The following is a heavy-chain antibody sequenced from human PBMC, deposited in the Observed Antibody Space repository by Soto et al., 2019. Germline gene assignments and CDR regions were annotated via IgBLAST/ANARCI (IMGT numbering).Heavy chain of an antibody. CDR3: ARDFAYFDS. CDR2: IYTTGST. D-gene: IGHD3-3*01. V-gene: IGHV4-4*07. CDR1: GGSISSYY. Sequence: SETLSLTCTVSGGSISSYYWSWIRQPAGKGLAWIGRIYTTGSTNYNPSLRSRVTMSVDTSKNQFSLNLDSVTAADTAVYFCARDFAYFDSWGQGTLVTVSS. J-gene: IGHJ4*02.